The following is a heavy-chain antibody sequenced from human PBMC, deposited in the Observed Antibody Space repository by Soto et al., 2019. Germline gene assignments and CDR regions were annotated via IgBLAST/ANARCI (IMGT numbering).Heavy chain of an antibody. CDR3: ARIIWSGYSPRVRVGMDV. Sequence: GASVKVSCKASGGTFSSYAISWVRQAPGQGLEWMGGIIPIFGTANYAQKFQGRVAITADESTSTAYMELSSLRSEDTAVYYCARIIWSGYSPRVRVGMDVWGQGTTVTVSS. V-gene: IGHV1-69*13. J-gene: IGHJ6*02. D-gene: IGHD3-3*01. CDR1: GGTFSSYA. CDR2: IIPIFGTA.